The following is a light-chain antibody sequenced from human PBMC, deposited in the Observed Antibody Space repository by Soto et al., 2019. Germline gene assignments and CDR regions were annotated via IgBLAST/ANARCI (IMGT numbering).Light chain of an antibody. CDR3: MLSVGTGVWV. V-gene: IGLV8-61*01. Sequence: QTVVTQEASLSVSPGGTVTLTCGLNSGSVSTSHYPSWYQQTPGQPPRTHILNIEGRPSGVPERFSGTIIGRRAALTITGAQSEDESDYYCMLSVGTGVWVFGGGTKVTVL. CDR2: NIE. J-gene: IGLJ3*02. CDR1: SGSVSTSHY.